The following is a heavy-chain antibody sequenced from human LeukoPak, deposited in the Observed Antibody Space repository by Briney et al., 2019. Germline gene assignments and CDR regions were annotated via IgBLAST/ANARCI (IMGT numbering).Heavy chain of an antibody. J-gene: IGHJ5*02. CDR3: ATEAYSSSWDPHWFDP. V-gene: IGHV1-46*01. D-gene: IGHD6-13*01. CDR2: INPSGGST. Sequence: ASVKVSCKASGYTFTSYYMHWVRQAPGQGLEWMGLINPSGGSTTYTQKFQGRVTMTMDTSTSTVYMELSSLRSEDTAVYYCATEAYSSSWDPHWFDPWGQGTLVTVSS. CDR1: GYTFTSYY.